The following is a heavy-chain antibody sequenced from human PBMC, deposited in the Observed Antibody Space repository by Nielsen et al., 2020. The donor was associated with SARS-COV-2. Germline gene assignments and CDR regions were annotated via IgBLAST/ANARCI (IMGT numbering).Heavy chain of an antibody. CDR2: IIPIFGTA. CDR1: GYTFTSYG. J-gene: IGHJ6*02. Sequence: SAKVSCKASGYTFTSYGISWVRQAPGQGLEWMGGIIPIFGTANYAQKFQGRVTITADESTSTAYMELSSLRSEDTAVYYCARARGWIFGVLGDVWGQGTTVTVSS. D-gene: IGHD3-3*01. V-gene: IGHV1-69*13. CDR3: ARARGWIFGVLGDV.